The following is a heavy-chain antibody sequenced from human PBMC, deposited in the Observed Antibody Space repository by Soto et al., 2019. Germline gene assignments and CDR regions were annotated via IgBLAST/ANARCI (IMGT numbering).Heavy chain of an antibody. CDR2: INNSGGAT. J-gene: IGHJ4*02. V-gene: IGHV3-23*01. D-gene: IGHD2-2*01. CDR1: GFTFRTFA. CDR3: AKEPEMPGRGLDY. Sequence: LRLSCAASGFTFRTFAMAWVRQAPGKGLEWVSTINNSGGATYYADSVRGRFTISRDNSKNTLYLEMNSLRAEDTAVYYCAKEPEMPGRGLDYWGQGTLVTVSS.